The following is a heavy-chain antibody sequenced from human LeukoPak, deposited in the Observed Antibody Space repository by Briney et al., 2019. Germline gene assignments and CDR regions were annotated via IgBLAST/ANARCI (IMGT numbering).Heavy chain of an antibody. V-gene: IGHV4-38-2*02. J-gene: IGHJ4*02. CDR3: ANSPIIAVADYFGS. D-gene: IGHD6-19*01. Sequence: SETLSLTCIVSGFSITSGYYWGWIRQPPGKGLEWIGSIYHIGSTYYSPSLKSRASLSVDTSKNQFSLKLSSVTTADTAVYYCANSPIIAVADYFGSWGQGRLVTVSS. CDR1: GFSITSGYY. CDR2: IYHIGST.